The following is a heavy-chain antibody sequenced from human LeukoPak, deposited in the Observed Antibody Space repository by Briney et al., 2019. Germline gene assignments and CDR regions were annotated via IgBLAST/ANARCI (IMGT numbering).Heavy chain of an antibody. V-gene: IGHV4-39*07. CDR2: IYYSGSP. CDR1: VDSLSSSGYY. Sequence: SGSLSLSRTVSVDSLSSSGYYWGCVREPPGEGLEWIGSIYYSGSPYYNPSLKSRVTISIDTSKSQFSLRLSSVTAADTAVYYCARDSDADYGDYWGQGTLVTVSS. D-gene: IGHD4-17*01. J-gene: IGHJ4*02. CDR3: ARDSDADYGDY.